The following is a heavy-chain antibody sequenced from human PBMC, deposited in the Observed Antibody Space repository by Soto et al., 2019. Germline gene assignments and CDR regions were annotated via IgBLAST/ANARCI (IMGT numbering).Heavy chain of an antibody. CDR1: GGCISSYY. CDR2: IYTSGST. CDR3: VRDPSYEPYVWRSYRSFIDV. Sequence: SVRLSLTCSVCGGCISSYYWSWIRQPAGKGLEWIGRIYTSGSTNYNPSLKSRVTMSVDTSQNQFSLTLSSVTAADTVVYYSVRDPSYEPYVWRSYRSFIDVRGKVTTVTFSS. D-gene: IGHD3-16*02. V-gene: IGHV4-4*07. J-gene: IGHJ6*01.